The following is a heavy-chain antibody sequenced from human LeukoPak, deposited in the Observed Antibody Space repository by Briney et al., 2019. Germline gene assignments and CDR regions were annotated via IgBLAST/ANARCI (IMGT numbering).Heavy chain of an antibody. V-gene: IGHV4-39*01. Sequence: PSETLSLTCTVSGGSISSSSYYWGWIRQPPGKGLESIGSIYYTGSTYYNPSLKSRVTISVDTSKNQFSLKLSSVTAANTGVYFCARQAAYCSSGSCYPNWFDPWGQGTLVTVSS. CDR3: ARQAAYCSSGSCYPNWFDP. CDR2: IYYTGST. J-gene: IGHJ5*02. D-gene: IGHD2-15*01. CDR1: GGSISSSSYY.